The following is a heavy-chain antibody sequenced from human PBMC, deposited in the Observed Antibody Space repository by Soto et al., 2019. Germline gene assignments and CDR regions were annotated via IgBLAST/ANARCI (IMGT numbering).Heavy chain of an antibody. CDR1: GFTFSSYA. Sequence: GSLRLSCAASGFTFSSYAMSWVRQAPGKGLEWVSAISGSGGSTYYADSVKGRFTISGDNSKNTLYLQMDSLRAEDTAVYYCAKGILGYYYDSTLYSYYGMDVWGQGTTVTVSS. D-gene: IGHD3-22*01. J-gene: IGHJ6*02. CDR3: AKGILGYYYDSTLYSYYGMDV. V-gene: IGHV3-23*01. CDR2: ISGSGGST.